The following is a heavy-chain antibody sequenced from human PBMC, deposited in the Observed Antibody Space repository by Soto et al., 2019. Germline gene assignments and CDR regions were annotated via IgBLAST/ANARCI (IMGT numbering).Heavy chain of an antibody. Sequence: ASVKVSCKASGFTFTSSAMQWVRQARGQRLEWIGWIVVGSGNTNYAQKFQERVTITRDMSTSTAYMELSSLRSEDTAVYYCAAYDTGGRLVIKDWGQGTLVTVSS. CDR1: GFTFTSSA. D-gene: IGHD3-9*01. CDR2: IVVGSGNT. CDR3: AAYDTGGRLVIKD. J-gene: IGHJ4*02. V-gene: IGHV1-58*02.